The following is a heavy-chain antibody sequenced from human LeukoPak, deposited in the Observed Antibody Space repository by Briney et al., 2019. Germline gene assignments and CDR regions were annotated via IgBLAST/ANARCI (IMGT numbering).Heavy chain of an antibody. CDR1: GFTVSSNY. CDR3: AKDAAANVDYPYYFDY. CDR2: IYSGGST. D-gene: IGHD4-11*01. V-gene: IGHV3-53*01. Sequence: GGSLRLSCAASGFTVSSNYMSWVRQAPGKGLEWVSVIYSGGSTYYADSVKGRFTISRDNSKNTLYLQMNSLRAEDTAVYYCAKDAAANVDYPYYFDYWGQGALVTVSS. J-gene: IGHJ4*02.